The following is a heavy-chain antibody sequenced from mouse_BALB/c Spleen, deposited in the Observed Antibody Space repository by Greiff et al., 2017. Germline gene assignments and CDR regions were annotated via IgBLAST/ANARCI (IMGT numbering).Heavy chain of an antibody. D-gene: IGHD2-10*02. CDR2: IYPGDGDT. CDR3: ARGEYGNLFDY. J-gene: IGHJ2*01. V-gene: IGHV1-87*01. CDR1: GYTFTSYW. Sequence: VQLQESGAELARPGASVKLSCKASGYTFTSYWMQWVKQRPGQGLEWIGAIYPGDGDTRYTQKFKGKATLTADKSSSTAYMQLSSLASEDSAVYYCARGEYGNLFDYWGQGTTLTVSS.